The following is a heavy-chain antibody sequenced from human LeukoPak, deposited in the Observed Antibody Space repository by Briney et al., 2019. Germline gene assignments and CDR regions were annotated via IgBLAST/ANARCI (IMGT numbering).Heavy chain of an antibody. CDR3: ARDLKTRYYYDSSASYSLDAFDI. CDR1: GYTVTYSY. D-gene: IGHD3-22*01. V-gene: IGHV1-2*02. Sequence: ASVKVSCKASGYTVTYSYIHWMRQAPGQGLEWMGWINPNSGGTNFAQQFQGRVTMTRDTSISTAYMELSSLTSDDTAVYYCARDLKTRYYYDSSASYSLDAFDIWGQGTVVTVSS. CDR2: INPNSGGT. J-gene: IGHJ3*02.